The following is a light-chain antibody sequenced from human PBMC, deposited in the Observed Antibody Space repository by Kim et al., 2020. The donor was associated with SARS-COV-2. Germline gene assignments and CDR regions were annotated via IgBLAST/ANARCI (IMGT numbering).Light chain of an antibody. J-gene: IGLJ2*01. Sequence: GQSITISCTGTSSDVGGYNYVSWYQQYPGKAPNLMIYDVRNRPSGVSNRFFGSKSANTASLTISGLQAEDEADYYCSSYTSSSTLVFGGGTKLTIL. CDR3: SSYTSSSTLV. CDR2: DVR. CDR1: SSDVGGYNY. V-gene: IGLV2-14*03.